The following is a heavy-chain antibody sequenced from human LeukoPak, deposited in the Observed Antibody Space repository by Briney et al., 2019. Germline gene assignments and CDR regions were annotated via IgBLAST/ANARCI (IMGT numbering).Heavy chain of an antibody. CDR2: MSGRDDKT. J-gene: IGHJ5*02. CDR3: AKDGFSSSWYNWFDP. D-gene: IGHD6-13*01. Sequence: GGSLRLSCAASGFTFSAYAMTWVRQAPGKGLEWVSSMSGRDDKTYYTDSAKGRFTISRDNSKNTLYLQMNSLRAEDTALYYCAKDGFSSSWYNWFDPWGQGTLVTVSS. CDR1: GFTFSAYA. V-gene: IGHV3-23*01.